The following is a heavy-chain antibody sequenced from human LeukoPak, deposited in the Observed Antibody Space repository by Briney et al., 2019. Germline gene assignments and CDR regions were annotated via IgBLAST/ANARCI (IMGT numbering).Heavy chain of an antibody. J-gene: IGHJ4*02. D-gene: IGHD6-19*01. CDR1: GFTLSDYY. V-gene: IGHV3-11*04. Sequence: PGGSLRLSCAASGFTLSDYYMNWIRQAPGKGLEWVSYISTSGPPIYYADSVKGRFTISRDNAKNSLYLQMNSLRVEDTAVYYCARGGDSSGWPDYWGQGTLVTVSS. CDR3: ARGGDSSGWPDY. CDR2: ISTSGPPI.